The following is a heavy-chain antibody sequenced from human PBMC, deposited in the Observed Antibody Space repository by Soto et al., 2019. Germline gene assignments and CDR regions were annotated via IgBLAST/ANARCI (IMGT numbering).Heavy chain of an antibody. D-gene: IGHD4-17*01. CDR1: GFTFSSYA. Sequence: GGSLRLSCSASGFTFSSYAMHWVRQAPGKGLEYVSAISSNGGSTYYADSVKGRFTISRDNSKNTLYLQMSSLRAEDTAVYYCVKDSLDDYALGVWYFDYWGQGTLVTVSS. CDR2: ISSNGGST. V-gene: IGHV3-64D*08. CDR3: VKDSLDDYALGVWYFDY. J-gene: IGHJ4*02.